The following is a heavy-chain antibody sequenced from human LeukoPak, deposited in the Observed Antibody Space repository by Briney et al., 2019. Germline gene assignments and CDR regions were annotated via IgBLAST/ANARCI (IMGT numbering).Heavy chain of an antibody. CDR3: ARDADGAAQFDP. CDR1: GSSISSYH. D-gene: IGHD6-13*01. CDR2: LSASGTT. J-gene: IGHJ5*02. Sequence: SETLSLTCTVSGSSISSYHWTWIRQPAGKGLEWIGRLSASGTTNFNPYLKSRVTISGDKTKKQVSLRLSCVTAADTAVYYCARDADGAAQFDPWGQGTLVTVSS. V-gene: IGHV4-4*07.